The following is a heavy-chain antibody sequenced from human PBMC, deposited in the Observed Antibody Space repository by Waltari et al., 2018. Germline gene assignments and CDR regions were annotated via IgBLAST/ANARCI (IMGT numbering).Heavy chain of an antibody. CDR3: ARDRALWGILVDY. D-gene: IGHD3-16*01. CDR1: GYTFTSYA. Sequence: QVQLVQSVAEVKKPGASVKVSCQASGYTFTSYAMHWVRQAPGQRLEWMGWINAGNGNTKYSQKFQGRVTITRDTSASTAYMELSSLRSEDTAVYYCARDRALWGILVDYWGQGTLVTVSS. J-gene: IGHJ4*02. V-gene: IGHV1-3*01. CDR2: INAGNGNT.